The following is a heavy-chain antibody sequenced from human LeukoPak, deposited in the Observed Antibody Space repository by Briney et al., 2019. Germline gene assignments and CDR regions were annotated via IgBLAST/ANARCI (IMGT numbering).Heavy chain of an antibody. D-gene: IGHD3-10*01. CDR2: VYYSRST. V-gene: IGHV4-30-4*01. CDR1: GGSISSSDYY. CDR3: ARRSDYYGSGSYSFLFDY. Sequence: SQTLSLTCTVSGGSISSSDYYWSWIRQPPGKGLEWIGYVYYSRSTYYNPFLKGRVTISIDTSKNQFSLKLSSVTAADTAVYYCARRSDYYGSGSYSFLFDYWGLGTLVTVSS. J-gene: IGHJ4*02.